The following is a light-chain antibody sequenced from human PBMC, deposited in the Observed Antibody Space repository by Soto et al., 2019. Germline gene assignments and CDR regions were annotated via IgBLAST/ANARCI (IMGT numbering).Light chain of an antibody. J-gene: IGKJ1*01. Sequence: ELVLTQSPVALSLSSGEIATLSCRASQSVSSTFLNWYLQKPGQAPRLLIYGVSSRATGITDRFSGRGSGTDLTLTISKVEPEGCEVYFCQHYGDSSWTFGQGDRVEIK. CDR3: QHYGDSSWT. V-gene: IGKV3-20*01. CDR1: QSVSSTF. CDR2: GVS.